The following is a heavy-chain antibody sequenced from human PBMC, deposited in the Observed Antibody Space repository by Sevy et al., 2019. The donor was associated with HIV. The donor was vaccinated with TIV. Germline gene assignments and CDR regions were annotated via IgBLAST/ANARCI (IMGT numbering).Heavy chain of an antibody. Sequence: ASVKVSCKASGYTFTSYDINWVRQATGQGPEWMGWMNPNSGNTGYAQKFQGRVTMTRNTSISTAYMELSSLRSEDTAVYYCARVPYYDFWSGYYRRPEYFQHWGQGTLVTVSS. CDR2: MNPNSGNT. J-gene: IGHJ1*01. D-gene: IGHD3-3*01. CDR1: GYTFTSYD. V-gene: IGHV1-8*01. CDR3: ARVPYYDFWSGYYRRPEYFQH.